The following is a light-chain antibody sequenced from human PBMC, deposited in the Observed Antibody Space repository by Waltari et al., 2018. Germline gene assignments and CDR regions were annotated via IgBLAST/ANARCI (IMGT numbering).Light chain of an antibody. CDR3: QQAYSFPFT. Sequence: EIVLTQSPGTLSLSPGERATLSCRASQSVRSSYLAWYQHKPGQAPRLLIYGASSRATGIADRFSGSGSGTDFNLTISSPQSEDFAVYYCQQAYSFPFTFGPGTKVDI. CDR2: GAS. J-gene: IGKJ3*01. CDR1: QSVRSSY. V-gene: IGKV3-20*01.